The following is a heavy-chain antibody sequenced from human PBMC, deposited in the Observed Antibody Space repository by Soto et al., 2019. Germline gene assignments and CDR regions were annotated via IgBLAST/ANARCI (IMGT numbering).Heavy chain of an antibody. CDR1: GFIFDDFT. Sequence: EVQLVESGGTVIQPGGSLRLSCAASGFIFDDFTMHWVRLLPGKGLQWVSLISGTGDSSEYANSVKGRFTISRDYSKTTVFLQMTSLRAEDTAVYFCAKDNGNYGSGSFSHWGQGTLVTVSS. D-gene: IGHD3-10*01. V-gene: IGHV3-23*04. CDR3: AKDNGNYGSGSFSH. J-gene: IGHJ4*02. CDR2: ISGTGDSS.